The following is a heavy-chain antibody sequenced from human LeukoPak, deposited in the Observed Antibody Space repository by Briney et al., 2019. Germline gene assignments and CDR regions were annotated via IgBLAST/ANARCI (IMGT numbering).Heavy chain of an antibody. CDR2: INQDGSEK. CDR1: GFTFSTYW. CDR3: ARRTVVAREDY. J-gene: IGHJ4*02. V-gene: IGHV3-7*01. Sequence: GGSLRLSCAASGFTFSTYWMSWVRQSPGKGLEWVANINQDGSEKNYVDSVKGRFTILRDNAKNSLSLQMNSLGPEDTAVYYCARRTVVAREDYWGQGTLVTVSS. D-gene: IGHD4-23*01.